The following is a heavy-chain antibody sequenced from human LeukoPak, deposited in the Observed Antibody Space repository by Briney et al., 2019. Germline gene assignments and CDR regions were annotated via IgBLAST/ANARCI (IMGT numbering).Heavy chain of an antibody. J-gene: IGHJ2*01. CDR1: GESISSSSDY. CDR2: IYYSGST. CDR3: ARSGGYCGSTTCHVKYFDL. V-gene: IGHV4-39*01. Sequence: SETLSLTCTVSGESISSSSDYWGWVRQPPGKVLEWIGSIYYSGSTYYNPSLRSRVTISLDTSKNQFSLKLSSVTAADTAVYYCARSGGYCGSTTCHVKYFDLWGRGTLVTVSS. D-gene: IGHD2-2*01.